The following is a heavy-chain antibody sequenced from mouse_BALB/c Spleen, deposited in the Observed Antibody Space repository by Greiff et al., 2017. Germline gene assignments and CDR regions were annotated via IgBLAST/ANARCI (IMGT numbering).Heavy chain of an antibody. CDR2: IWGDGST. D-gene: IGHD2-2*01. V-gene: IGHV2-6-7*01. CDR3: ARGGGYDYFDY. Sequence: VQLQQSGPGLVAPSQSLSITCTVSGFSLTGYGVNWVRQPPGKGLEWLGMIWGDGSTDYNSALKSRLSISKDNSKSQVFLKMNILQTDDTARYYCARGGGYDYFDYWGQGTTLTVSS. J-gene: IGHJ2*01. CDR1: GFSLTGYG.